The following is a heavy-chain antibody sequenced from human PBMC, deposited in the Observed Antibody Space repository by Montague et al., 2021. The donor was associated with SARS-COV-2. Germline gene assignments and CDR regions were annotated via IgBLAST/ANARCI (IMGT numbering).Heavy chain of an antibody. CDR1: GDSVSSNIAA. V-gene: IGHV6-1*01. J-gene: IGHJ4*02. CDR2: TYYRSKWYN. CDR3: TQERGPGRTTWHYFDY. Sequence: CAISGDSVSSNIAAWDWIRQSPSRGLEWLGRTYYRSKWYNGYAVSVRRRITISPDTSKNQFSLQLNSVTPEDTAVYYCTQERGPGRTTWHYFDYWGQGTLVTVSS. D-gene: IGHD1-14*01.